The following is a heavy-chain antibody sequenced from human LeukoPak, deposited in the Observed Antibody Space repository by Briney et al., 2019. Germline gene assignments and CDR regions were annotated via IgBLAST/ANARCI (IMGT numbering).Heavy chain of an antibody. CDR1: GYTFTSYY. CDR2: INPSGGST. CDR3: ARDSGDGYNYAGVDY. D-gene: IGHD5-24*01. Sequence: GASVKVSCKASGYTFTSYYMHWVRQAPGQGLEWMGIINPSGGSTSYAQKFQGRVTMTRDTSTSTVYMELSSLRSEDTAVYYCARDSGDGYNYAGVDYWGQGTLVTGSS. V-gene: IGHV1-46*01. J-gene: IGHJ4*02.